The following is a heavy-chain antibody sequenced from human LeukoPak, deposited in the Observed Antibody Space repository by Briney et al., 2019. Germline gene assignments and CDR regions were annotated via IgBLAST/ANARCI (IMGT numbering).Heavy chain of an antibody. CDR1: GFTFSSYA. J-gene: IGHJ4*02. V-gene: IGHV3-23*01. CDR3: AKGIGSSGASSVFDY. D-gene: IGHD6-6*01. Sequence: GGSLRLSCAASGFTFSSYAMSWVRQAPGKGLEWVSAISGSGGSTYYADSVKGRFTISRDNSKNTLYLQMNSLRAEDTAVYYCAKGIGSSGASSVFDYWGQGTLVTVSS. CDR2: ISGSGGST.